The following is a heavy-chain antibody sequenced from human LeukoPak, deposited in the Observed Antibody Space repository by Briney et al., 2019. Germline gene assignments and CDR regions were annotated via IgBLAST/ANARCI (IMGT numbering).Heavy chain of an antibody. V-gene: IGHV4-34*01. CDR3: AKYVAAGDAFDI. CDR2: INHSGST. J-gene: IGHJ3*02. CDR1: GGSFSGYC. D-gene: IGHD2-15*01. Sequence: SETLSLTCAVYGGSFSGYCWSWIRQPPGKGLEWIGEINHSGSTNYNPSLKSRVTISVDTSKNQFSLKLSSVTAADTAVYYCAKYVAAGDAFDIWGQGTMVTVSS.